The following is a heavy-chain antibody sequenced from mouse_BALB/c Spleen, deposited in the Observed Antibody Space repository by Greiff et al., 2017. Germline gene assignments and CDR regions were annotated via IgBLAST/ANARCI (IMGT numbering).Heavy chain of an antibody. V-gene: IGHV6-6*02. CDR1: GFTFSNYW. J-gene: IGHJ3*01. D-gene: IGHD2-4*01. Sequence: EVKLVESGGGLVQPGGSMKLSCVASGFTFSNYWMNWVRQSPEKGLEWVAEIRLKSNNYATHYAESVKGRFTISRDDSKSSVYLQMNNLRAEDTGIYYCIRTMDDYDEAWFAYWGQGTLVTVSA. CDR2: IRLKSNNYAT. CDR3: IRTMDDYDEAWFAY.